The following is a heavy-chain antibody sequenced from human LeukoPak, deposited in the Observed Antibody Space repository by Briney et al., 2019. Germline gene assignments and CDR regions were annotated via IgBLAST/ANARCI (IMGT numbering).Heavy chain of an antibody. CDR1: GYTFTSYE. V-gene: IGHV1-8*01. Sequence: AAVTVSCTDSGYTFTSYEMNWVRQAPGQGLEWMGWMNPKSGNTDYAQTFKGRVTINRNSTKRTAYMEMSSLRAEDTAVYYCARGRVCLGTSCPYAFDIWGQGTMVTVSS. D-gene: IGHD2-2*01. J-gene: IGHJ3*02. CDR3: ARGRVCLGTSCPYAFDI. CDR2: MNPKSGNT.